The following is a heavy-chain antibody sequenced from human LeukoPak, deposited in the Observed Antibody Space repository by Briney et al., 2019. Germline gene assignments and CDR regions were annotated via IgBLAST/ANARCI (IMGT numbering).Heavy chain of an antibody. CDR3: AKDRYYDFWSGYGYGMDV. Sequence: GRSLRLSCAASGFTFDDYAMHWVRQAPGKGLEWVSGISWNSGSIGYADSVKGRFTISRDNAKNSLYLQMNSLRAEDTALYYCAKDRYYDFWSGYGYGMDVWGQGTTVTVSS. J-gene: IGHJ6*02. D-gene: IGHD3-3*01. V-gene: IGHV3-9*01. CDR1: GFTFDDYA. CDR2: ISWNSGSI.